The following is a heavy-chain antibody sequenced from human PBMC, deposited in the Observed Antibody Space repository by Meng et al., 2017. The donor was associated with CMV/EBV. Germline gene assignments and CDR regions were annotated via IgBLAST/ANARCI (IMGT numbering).Heavy chain of an antibody. Sequence: CAVSGGSISRSNWWSCVRQPSGKGLEWIGEIYHSGSTNYNPSLKSRVTISVDKSKNQFSLKLSSVTAADTAVYYCASEVGATTAFDYWGQGTLVTVSS. J-gene: IGHJ4*02. D-gene: IGHD1-26*01. V-gene: IGHV4-4*02. CDR3: ASEVGATTAFDY. CDR1: GGSISRSNW. CDR2: IYHSGST.